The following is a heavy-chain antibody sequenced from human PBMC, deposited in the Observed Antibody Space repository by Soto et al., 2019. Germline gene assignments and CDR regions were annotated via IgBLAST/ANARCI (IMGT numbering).Heavy chain of an antibody. J-gene: IGHJ4*02. D-gene: IGHD3-10*01. V-gene: IGHV3-53*01. CDR2: VYSGGST. CDR1: GFTVSSNY. Sequence: EVQLVEAGGGLIQPGGWLRLSCAASGFTVSSNYMSWVRQAPGKGLGWVAVVYSGGSTYYADSVKGRVTIYRDNSKHTLYLQMNSLRAEYTAVYYCATFGDYTDGPPFDYWGQGTLVTVS. CDR3: ATFGDYTDGPPFDY.